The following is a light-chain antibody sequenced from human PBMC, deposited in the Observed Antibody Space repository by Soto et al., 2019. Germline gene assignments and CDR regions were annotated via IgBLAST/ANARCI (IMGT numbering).Light chain of an antibody. CDR3: QQYGSTPMYT. CDR2: GAS. Sequence: IGLTQSPGTLSLYPGERATLSCRASQSVRSSYLAWYQQKPGQAPRLLIYGASGRATGIPDRFSGSGSGKAFTLTISRLEPEDFAVYYCQQYGSTPMYTFGQGTKLEIK. CDR1: QSVRSSY. J-gene: IGKJ2*01. V-gene: IGKV3-20*01.